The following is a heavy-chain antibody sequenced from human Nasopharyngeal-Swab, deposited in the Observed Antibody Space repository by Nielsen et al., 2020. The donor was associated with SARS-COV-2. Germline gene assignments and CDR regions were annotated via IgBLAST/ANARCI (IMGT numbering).Heavy chain of an antibody. D-gene: IGHD3-10*01. CDR3: ARGITMIRGATRYYYGMDV. Sequence: VRQAPGKGLEWVSYMSRSGGTIYYADSVKGRFTISRDNAQDSLSLRMNSLRAEDTAVYYCARGITMIRGATRYYYGMDVWGQGTTVTVSS. CDR2: MSRSGGTI. V-gene: IGHV3-48*03. J-gene: IGHJ6*02.